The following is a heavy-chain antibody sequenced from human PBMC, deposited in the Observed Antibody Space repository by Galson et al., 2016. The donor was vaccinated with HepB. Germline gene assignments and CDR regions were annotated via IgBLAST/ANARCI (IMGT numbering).Heavy chain of an antibody. Sequence: SLRLSCAASGFTFSSYAMGWLRRAPGKGLECVATISTAGGYAYYADSVKGRLTISRDNSKNTLYLQSNSLRSEDTAIYYCAKRSPYYFYYWGQGTQVNVSS. J-gene: IGHJ4*02. CDR2: ISTAGGYA. CDR1: GFTFSSYA. D-gene: IGHD3-10*01. CDR3: AKRSPYYFYY. V-gene: IGHV3-23*01.